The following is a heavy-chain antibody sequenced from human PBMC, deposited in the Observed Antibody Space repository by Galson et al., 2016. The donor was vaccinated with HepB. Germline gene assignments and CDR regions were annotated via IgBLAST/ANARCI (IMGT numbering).Heavy chain of an antibody. CDR2: ISVYNGNT. D-gene: IGHD6-19*01. CDR1: GYTFISYG. CDR3: ARDFIAVTGGGAFDI. Sequence: SVKVSCKASGYTFISYGISWVRQAPGQGLEWMGWISVYNGNTNYAQKLQGRVTMTTDTSTSTAYMELRSLRSDDTAVYYCARDFIAVTGGGAFDIWGQGTMVTVSS. V-gene: IGHV1-18*01. J-gene: IGHJ3*02.